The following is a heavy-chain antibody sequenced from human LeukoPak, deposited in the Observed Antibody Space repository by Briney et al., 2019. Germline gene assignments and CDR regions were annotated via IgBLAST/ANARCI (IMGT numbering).Heavy chain of an antibody. CDR1: GFTFSSYS. V-gene: IGHV3-21*01. Sequence: GGSLRLSCAASGFTFSSYSMNWVRQAPGEGLEWVSSISGSNSYIYYADSVKGRFTLSRDNAKNSLYLQMNSLRAEDTAVYYCARDYRYGYPSSWYHLVQIDLWGQGILVTVSS. D-gene: IGHD6-13*01. J-gene: IGHJ4*02. CDR2: ISGSNSYI. CDR3: ARDYRYGYPSSWYHLVQIDL.